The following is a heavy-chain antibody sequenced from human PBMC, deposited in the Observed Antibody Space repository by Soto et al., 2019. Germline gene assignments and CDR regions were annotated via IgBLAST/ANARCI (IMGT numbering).Heavy chain of an antibody. D-gene: IGHD3-3*01. CDR2: ISSSGSTI. J-gene: IGHJ4*02. Sequence: GGSLRLSCAASGFTFSDYYMSWIRQAPGKGLEWASYISSSGSTIYYADSVKGRFTISRDNAKNSLYLQMNSLRAEDTAVYYCARDFSHYDNIDYWGQGTLVTVSS. V-gene: IGHV3-11*01. CDR1: GFTFSDYY. CDR3: ARDFSHYDNIDY.